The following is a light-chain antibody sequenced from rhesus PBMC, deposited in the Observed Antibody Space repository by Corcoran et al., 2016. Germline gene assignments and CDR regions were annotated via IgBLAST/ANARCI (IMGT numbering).Light chain of an antibody. Sequence: DIQMTQSPSSLSASVGDRVTVTCRASQDINRILTWYQQKPGKAPTLLIYGASTLQTGVSSRFSGIGSGTEVTLTISSLQPEDVATYYCLQGYTTPLTFGGGTKVEIK. CDR2: GAS. CDR3: LQGYTTPLT. J-gene: IGKJ4*01. V-gene: IGKV1-94*01. CDR1: QDINRI.